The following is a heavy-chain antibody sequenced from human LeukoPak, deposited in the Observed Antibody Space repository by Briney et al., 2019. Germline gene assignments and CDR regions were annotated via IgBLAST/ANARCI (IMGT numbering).Heavy chain of an antibody. D-gene: IGHD3-10*01. CDR1: GGSISSSNYY. J-gene: IGHJ4*02. CDR3: ARALVRGLIPDF. V-gene: IGHV4-39*07. Sequence: SETLSLTCTVSGGSISSSNYYWGWIRQPPGKGLEWIGIIYYSGITYYNPSLKSRVTISINTSKIQFSLNLNSMTAADTAVYYCARALVRGLIPDFWGQGTLVTVSS. CDR2: IYYSGIT.